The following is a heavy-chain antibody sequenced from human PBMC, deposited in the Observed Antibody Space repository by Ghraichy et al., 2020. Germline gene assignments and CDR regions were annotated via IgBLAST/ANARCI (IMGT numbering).Heavy chain of an antibody. J-gene: IGHJ4*02. V-gene: IGHV4-59*01. CDR1: GGSISSYY. D-gene: IGHD3-22*01. CDR2: IYYSGST. CDR3: ARGPHTYYYDSSGYYYAY. Sequence: SETLSLTCTVSGGSISSYYWSWIRQPPGKGLEWIGYIYYSGSTNYNPSLKSRVTISVDTSKNQFSLKLSSVTAADTAVYYCARGPHTYYYDSSGYYYAYWGQGTLVTVSS.